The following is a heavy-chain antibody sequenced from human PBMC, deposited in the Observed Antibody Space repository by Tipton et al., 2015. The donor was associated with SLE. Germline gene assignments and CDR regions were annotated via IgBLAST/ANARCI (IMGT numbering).Heavy chain of an antibody. CDR2: IDTGGYT. V-gene: IGHV4-61*02. CDR1: GYSISSGFY. Sequence: TLSLTCSVSGYSISSGFYWGLIRQPAGKGLEWIGRIDTGGYTNYNPSLEGQVTISLDTSKDLFSLRLTSVTAADTAVYYCAREAVGSGFGAFDIWGQGTMVTVSS. D-gene: IGHD3-3*01. J-gene: IGHJ3*02. CDR3: AREAVGSGFGAFDI.